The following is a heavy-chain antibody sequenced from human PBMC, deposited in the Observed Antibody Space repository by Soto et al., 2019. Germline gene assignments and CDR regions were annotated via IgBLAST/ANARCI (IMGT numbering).Heavy chain of an antibody. Sequence: EPLSLTCTVSGDSISSGGYYWSWIRQPPGKGLEWIGYIYYSGSTNYNPSLKSRVTISVDTSKNQFSLKLSSVTAADTAVYYCASFGYSYAHFDYWGQGTLVTVSS. V-gene: IGHV4-61*08. CDR2: IYYSGST. CDR3: ASFGYSYAHFDY. CDR1: GDSISSGGYY. J-gene: IGHJ4*02. D-gene: IGHD5-18*01.